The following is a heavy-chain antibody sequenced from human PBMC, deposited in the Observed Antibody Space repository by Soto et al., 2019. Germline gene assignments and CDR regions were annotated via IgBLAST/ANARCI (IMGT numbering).Heavy chain of an antibody. CDR2: ISGSGGST. CDR1: GFTFSSYA. V-gene: IGHV3-23*01. J-gene: IGHJ4*02. CDR3: AKDRVVVVVAADCGFDY. Sequence: PGGSLRLSCAASGFTFSSYAMTWVRQAPGKGLEWVSAISGSGGSTYYADSVKGRFTISRDNSKNTLYLQMNSLRAEDTAVYYCAKDRVVVVVAADCGFDYWGQGTLVTVSS. D-gene: IGHD2-15*01.